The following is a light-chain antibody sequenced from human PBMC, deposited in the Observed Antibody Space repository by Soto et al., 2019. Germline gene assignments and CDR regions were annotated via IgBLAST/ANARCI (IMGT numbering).Light chain of an antibody. Sequence: SYELTQPPSVSVAPGQTARITCGGNNIEIKSVHWYQQKPGQAPVLVVYDDGDRTTGIPERFSGSKSGNTATLTTSRVEAGDEADYDCHVWDTTNPVIFGGGTKLTVL. CDR2: DDG. CDR1: NIEIKS. J-gene: IGLJ2*01. V-gene: IGLV3-21*02. CDR3: HVWDTTNPVI.